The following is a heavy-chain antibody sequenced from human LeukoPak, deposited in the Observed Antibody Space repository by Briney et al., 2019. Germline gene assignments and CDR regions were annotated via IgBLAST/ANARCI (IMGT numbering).Heavy chain of an antibody. CDR1: GGSISSYY. V-gene: IGHV4-4*07. CDR2: IYTSGST. CDR3: ARVHDYGDYGRFMDV. Sequence: PSETLSLTCTVSGGSISSYYWSWIRQPAGKGLEWIGRIYTSGSTHYNPSLKSRVTMSVDTSKNQFSLKLSSVTAADTAVYYCARVHDYGDYGRFMDVWGKGTTVTVSS. J-gene: IGHJ6*03. D-gene: IGHD4-17*01.